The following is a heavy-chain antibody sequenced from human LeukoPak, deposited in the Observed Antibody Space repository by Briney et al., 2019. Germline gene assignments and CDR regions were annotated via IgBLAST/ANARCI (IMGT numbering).Heavy chain of an antibody. CDR2: INHSGST. CDR3: ARGRTNSSGWSVDY. J-gene: IGHJ4*02. CDR1: GGSISSYY. V-gene: IGHV4-34*01. D-gene: IGHD6-19*01. Sequence: SETLSLTCTVSGGSISSYYWSWIRQPPGKGLEWIGEINHSGSTNYNPSLRSRVTISVDTSKNQFSLKLSSVAAADTAVYYCARGRTNSSGWSVDYWGQGTLVTVSS.